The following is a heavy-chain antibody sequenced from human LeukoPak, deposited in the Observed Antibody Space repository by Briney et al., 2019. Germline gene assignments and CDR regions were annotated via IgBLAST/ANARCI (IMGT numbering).Heavy chain of an antibody. Sequence: ASVKVSCKASGYTFTSYGISWVRQAPGQGLEWMGWISAYNGNTNYAQKLQGRVTMTTDTSTGTAYMELRSLRSDDTAVYYCARDRSLGYCSGGSCYHAFDIWGQGTMVTVSS. V-gene: IGHV1-18*01. CDR2: ISAYNGNT. J-gene: IGHJ3*02. D-gene: IGHD2-15*01. CDR3: ARDRSLGYCSGGSCYHAFDI. CDR1: GYTFTSYG.